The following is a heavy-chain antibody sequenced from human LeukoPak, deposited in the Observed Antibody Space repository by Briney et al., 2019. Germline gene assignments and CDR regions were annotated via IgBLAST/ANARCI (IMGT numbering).Heavy chain of an antibody. CDR2: MSGNGGVK. CDR3: AKDPTAVLASFDL. CDR1: GFTFSTYA. D-gene: IGHD2-8*02. V-gene: IGHV3-23*01. J-gene: IGHJ3*01. Sequence: PGWSLRLSCVGSGFTFSTYAMSWVRQPAGKGPQWVAGMSGNGGVKYYADFVKGRFAISRDNSKNTLFLQMNTLRAEGTAIYYCAKDPTAVLASFDLWGQGTLVTVSS.